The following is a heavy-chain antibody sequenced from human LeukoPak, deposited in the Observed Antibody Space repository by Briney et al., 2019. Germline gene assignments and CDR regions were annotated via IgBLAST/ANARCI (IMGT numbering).Heavy chain of an antibody. Sequence: PSQTLSLTCTVSGGSISSGDYYWSWIRQPPGKGLEWIGYIYSTGSTSHNPSLRNPITISLDTSKNQFSLKLSSVTAADTAVHYCARGVFWSSYYVYWGQGTQVTVSS. CDR1: GGSISSGDYY. CDR2: IYSTGST. CDR3: ARGVFWSSYYVY. J-gene: IGHJ4*02. V-gene: IGHV4-30-4*01. D-gene: IGHD3-3*01.